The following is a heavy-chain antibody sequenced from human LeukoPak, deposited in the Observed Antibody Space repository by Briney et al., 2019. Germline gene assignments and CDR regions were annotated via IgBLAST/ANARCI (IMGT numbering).Heavy chain of an antibody. CDR1: GFTFSNYC. Sequence: PGGSLTLPCVASGFTFSNYCMSWFHQAPGEGLEGVVHIKYDGCEKHYLHSVEGRFTISRENAQNSLFLDMNRLRAEHTAVYYCARDYVWGSPESDYWGQGTLVTVSS. J-gene: IGHJ4*02. CDR2: IKYDGCEK. D-gene: IGHD3-10*02. CDR3: ARDYVWGSPESDY. V-gene: IGHV3-7*01.